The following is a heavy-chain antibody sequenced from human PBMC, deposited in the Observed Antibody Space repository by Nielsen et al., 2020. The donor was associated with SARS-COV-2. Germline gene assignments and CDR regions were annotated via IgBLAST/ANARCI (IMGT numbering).Heavy chain of an antibody. J-gene: IGHJ4*02. V-gene: IGHV4-39*01. CDR1: GFTFSNYN. CDR3: ARQNRAQSLYVSWYFDY. Sequence: ESLKISCAASGFTFSNYNMNWVRQAPGKGLEWIGSIYYSGSTYYNPSLKSRVTISVDTSKNQFSLKLSSVTAADTAVYYCARQNRAQSLYVSWYFDYWGQGTLVTVSS. D-gene: IGHD1-14*01. CDR2: IYYSGST.